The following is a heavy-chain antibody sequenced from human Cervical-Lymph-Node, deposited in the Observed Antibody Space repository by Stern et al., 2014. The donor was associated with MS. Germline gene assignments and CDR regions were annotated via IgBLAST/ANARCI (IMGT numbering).Heavy chain of an antibody. J-gene: IGHJ4*02. Sequence: EVQLVESGAELIRPGESLKISCKGSGFKFSIYWIAWVRQVPGKGLEWIGIIYTGDSETRYSPSFQGQVTMSADKSTSTAYLQWSSLNASDTAMYFCARQTTAWASDVWGQGTLVTVSS. V-gene: IGHV5-51*01. D-gene: IGHD1-14*01. CDR3: ARQTTAWASDV. CDR1: GFKFSIYW. CDR2: IYTGDSET.